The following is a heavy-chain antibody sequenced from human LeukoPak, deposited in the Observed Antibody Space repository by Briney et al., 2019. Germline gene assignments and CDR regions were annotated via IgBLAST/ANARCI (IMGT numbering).Heavy chain of an antibody. V-gene: IGHV3-21*01. D-gene: IGHD1-26*01. CDR1: GFTFSSYS. J-gene: IGHJ6*03. Sequence: PGGSLRLSCAASGFTFSSYSMNWVRQAPGKGLEWVSSISSSSSYIYYADSVKGRFTISRDNAKNSLYLQMNSLRAEDTAVYYCARDGNNYYDSYMDVWGKGTTVTISS. CDR3: ARDGNNYYDSYMDV. CDR2: ISSSSSYI.